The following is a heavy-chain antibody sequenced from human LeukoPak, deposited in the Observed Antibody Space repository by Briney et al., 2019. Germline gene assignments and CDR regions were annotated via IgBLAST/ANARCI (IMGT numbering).Heavy chain of an antibody. CDR1: GGSISSGSYY. Sequence: PSQTLSLTCTVSGGSISSGSYYWSWIRQPAGKGLEWIGRIYTSGSTNYNPSLKSRVTISVDTSKNQFSLKLSSETAADTAVYYCARVHLVGAHDYWGQGTLVTVSS. J-gene: IGHJ4*02. CDR3: ARVHLVGAHDY. D-gene: IGHD1-26*01. V-gene: IGHV4-61*02. CDR2: IYTSGST.